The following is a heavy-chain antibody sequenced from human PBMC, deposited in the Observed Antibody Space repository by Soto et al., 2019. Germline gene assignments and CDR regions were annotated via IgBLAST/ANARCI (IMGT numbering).Heavy chain of an antibody. Sequence: PGESLKISCKGSGYSFTSYWISWVRQMPGKGLEWMGRIDPSDSYTNYSPSFQGHVTISADKSISTAHLQWSSLKASDTAMYYCASYRPYSSSSDRRVDYYYGMDVWGQGTTVTVSS. V-gene: IGHV5-10-1*01. CDR1: GYSFTSYW. CDR2: IDPSDSYT. D-gene: IGHD6-6*01. J-gene: IGHJ6*02. CDR3: ASYRPYSSSSDRRVDYYYGMDV.